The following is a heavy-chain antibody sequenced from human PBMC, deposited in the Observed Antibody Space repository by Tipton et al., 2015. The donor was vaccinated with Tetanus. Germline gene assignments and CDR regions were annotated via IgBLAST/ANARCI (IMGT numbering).Heavy chain of an antibody. CDR2: VTWNSGVI. Sequence: SLRLSCAASGFTFDDYGMHWVRQVPGKGLEWVSGVTWNSGVIAYADSVKGRLTISRDNAKYSLYLQMNSLRVEDTAVYYCARDGDTRGHYGIFDSLGQGTLLIVSS. D-gene: IGHD3-22*01. V-gene: IGHV3-9*01. CDR1: GFTFDDYG. CDR3: ARDGDTRGHYGIFDS. J-gene: IGHJ4*02.